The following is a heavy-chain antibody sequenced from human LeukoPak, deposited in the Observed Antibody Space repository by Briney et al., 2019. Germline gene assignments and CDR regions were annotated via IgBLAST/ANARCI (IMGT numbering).Heavy chain of an antibody. CDR2: ISWNSGSI. CDR1: GFTFDDYA. V-gene: IGHV3-9*03. J-gene: IGHJ6*03. Sequence: RSGGSLRLSCAASGFTFDDYAMHWVRQAPGKGLEWVSGISWNSGSIGYADSVKGRFTISRDNAKNSLYLQMNSLRAEDMALYYCARKRTYYYDSSGYYMDVWGKGTTVTVSS. CDR3: ARKRTYYYDSSGYYMDV. D-gene: IGHD3-22*01.